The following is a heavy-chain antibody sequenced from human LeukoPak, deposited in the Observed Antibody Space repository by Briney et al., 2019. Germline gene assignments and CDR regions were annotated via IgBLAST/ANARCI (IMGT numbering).Heavy chain of an antibody. CDR2: ISSSGSTI. CDR1: GFTFSSYE. D-gene: IGHD6-13*01. CDR3: VRGIAGFDS. Sequence: SGGSLRLSCAASGFTFSSYEMNWVRQAPGKGLEWVSYISSSGSTIYYADSVKGRFTISRDNSKNTLYLQMRSLRAEDTAVYHCVRGIAGFDSWGQGTLVTVSS. V-gene: IGHV3-48*03. J-gene: IGHJ4*02.